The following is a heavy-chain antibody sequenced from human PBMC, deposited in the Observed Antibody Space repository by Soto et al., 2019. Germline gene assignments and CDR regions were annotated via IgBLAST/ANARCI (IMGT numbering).Heavy chain of an antibody. CDR1: GGSISSYY. J-gene: IGHJ4*02. Sequence: SETLSLTCTVSGGSISSYYWSWIRQPPGKGLEWIGYIYYSGSTNYNPSLKSRVTISVDTSKNQFSLKLSSVTAADPAVYYCARRVAAAGLDYWGQGTLVTVSS. CDR3: ARRVAAAGLDY. CDR2: IYYSGST. V-gene: IGHV4-59*08. D-gene: IGHD6-13*01.